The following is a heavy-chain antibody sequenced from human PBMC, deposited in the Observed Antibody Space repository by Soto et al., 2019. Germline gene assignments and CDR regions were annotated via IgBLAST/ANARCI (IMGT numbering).Heavy chain of an antibody. CDR1: GFMFSAYW. D-gene: IGHD5-18*01. J-gene: IGHJ4*02. Sequence: EVQLVESGGGLVQPGGSLRLSCAASGFMFSAYWMSWVRQAPGKGLEWVANIHGDGGKIYYVDSVKGRFTISRDNAKSSLYLQMNGLRAEDTAVYYCASDFYGGYTYGPGDYWGQGALVAVSS. CDR3: ASDFYGGYTYGPGDY. V-gene: IGHV3-7*01. CDR2: IHGDGGKI.